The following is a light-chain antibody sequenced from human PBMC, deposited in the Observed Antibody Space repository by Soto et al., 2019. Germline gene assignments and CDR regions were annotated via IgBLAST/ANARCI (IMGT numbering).Light chain of an antibody. CDR1: SSNIGSRN. J-gene: IGLJ2*01. V-gene: IGLV1-47*01. CDR2: RNN. CDR3: AAWDDSLSGRL. Sequence: QSVLTQAPSANGTPGQRVTITCSGGSSNIGSRNVFWYQQLPGTAPKLLIYRNNQRPSGVPDRFSGSKSGTSASLAISGLRSEDEADYYCAAWDDSLSGRLFGGGTQLTVL.